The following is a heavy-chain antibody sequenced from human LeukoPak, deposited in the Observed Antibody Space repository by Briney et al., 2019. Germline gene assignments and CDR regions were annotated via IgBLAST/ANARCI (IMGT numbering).Heavy chain of an antibody. Sequence: SETLSLTCTVSGGSISSYYWSWVRQPAGKGLEWIGRICISGITNYNPSLKSRLTMSLDTSKNQFSLNLSSVTAADTAMYYCARNDLDCWGRGTLVTVSS. CDR3: ARNDLDC. CDR2: ICISGIT. D-gene: IGHD3-16*01. V-gene: IGHV4-4*07. J-gene: IGHJ4*02. CDR1: GGSISSYY.